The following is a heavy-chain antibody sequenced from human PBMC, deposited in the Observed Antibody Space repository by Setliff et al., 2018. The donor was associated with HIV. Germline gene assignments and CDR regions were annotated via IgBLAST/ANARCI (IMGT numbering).Heavy chain of an antibody. CDR3: ARLGTDCSSTSCYAGWFDP. Sequence: SETLSLTCTVSGGSISSYYWSWIRQPPGKGLEWIGYIYYSGSTNYNPSLKSRVTISVDTSKNQFSLKLSSVTAADTAVYYCARLGTDCSSTSCYAGWFDPWGQGTLVTVSS. V-gene: IGHV4-59*08. CDR2: IYYSGST. CDR1: GGSISSYY. D-gene: IGHD2-2*01. J-gene: IGHJ5*02.